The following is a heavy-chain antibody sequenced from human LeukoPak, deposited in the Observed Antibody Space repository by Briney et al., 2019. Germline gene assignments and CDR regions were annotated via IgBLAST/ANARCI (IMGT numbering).Heavy chain of an antibody. D-gene: IGHD3-22*01. CDR3: ARGNPSALPGTHSGYSDY. CDR2: INPNSGGT. Sequence: ASVKVSCKASGYTFTGYYTHWVRQAPGQGLEWMGWINPNSGGTNYAQKFQGWVTMTRDTSISTAYMELSRLRSDDTAVYYCARGNPSALPGTHSGYSDYWGQGTLVTVSS. V-gene: IGHV1-2*04. J-gene: IGHJ4*02. CDR1: GYTFTGYY.